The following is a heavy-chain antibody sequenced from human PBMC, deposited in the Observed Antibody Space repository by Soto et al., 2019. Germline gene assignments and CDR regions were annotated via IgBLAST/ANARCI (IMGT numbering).Heavy chain of an antibody. CDR2: ISYSGST. D-gene: IGHD3-16*01. CDR1: GASMSSHY. J-gene: IGHJ4*02. V-gene: IGHV4-59*11. CDR3: ARADPDASVGF. Sequence: LSLTCTVSGASMSSHYWTWLRQPPGKGLEWIGYISYSGSTYYNPSLKSRVTISADTSRNQFSLKLSSVIAADTAVYFCARADPDASVGFWGQGTLVTVSS.